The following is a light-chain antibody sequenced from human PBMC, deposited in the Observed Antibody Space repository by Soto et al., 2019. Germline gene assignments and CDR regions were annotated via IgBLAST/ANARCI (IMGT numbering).Light chain of an antibody. Sequence: QSLLTQPASVSGSPGQSITISCTGTSSDVGGYNYVSWYQQHPGKAPKLMIYDVSNRPSGVSNRFSGSKSGNTASLTISGLQAEDEADYYCSSYTSSSTLGVVFGGGTKLTVL. CDR1: SSDVGGYNY. CDR3: SSYTSSSTLGVV. V-gene: IGLV2-14*01. CDR2: DVS. J-gene: IGLJ2*01.